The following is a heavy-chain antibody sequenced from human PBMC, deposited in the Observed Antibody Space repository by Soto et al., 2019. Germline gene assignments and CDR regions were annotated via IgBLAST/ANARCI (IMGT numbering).Heavy chain of an antibody. J-gene: IGHJ4*02. Sequence: PGGSLRLSCAASGFTFSDFWMNWVRQAPGKGLEWAAKIKEDGSQKYYMDSVKGRFTISRDNAKKSLYLQMDSLRVEDTAVYYCARAFKSGHTVTAELCGQRTLVTAPQ. CDR1: GFTFSDFW. V-gene: IGHV3-7*03. CDR2: IKEDGSQK. CDR3: ARAFKSGHTVTAEL. D-gene: IGHD4-17*01.